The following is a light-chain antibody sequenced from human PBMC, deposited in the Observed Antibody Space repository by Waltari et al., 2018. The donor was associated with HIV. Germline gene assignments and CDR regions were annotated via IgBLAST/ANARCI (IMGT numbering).Light chain of an antibody. CDR3: SSYTSSSTLV. CDR2: DVS. V-gene: IGLV2-14*03. Sequence: QSALTQPASVSGSPGQSITIPCTGTSSHVGGYNYVSWYQQHPGNAPKLMIYDVSNRPSGVSNRFSGSKSGNTASLTISGLQAEDEADYYCSSYTSSSTLVFGGGTKLTVL. CDR1: SSHVGGYNY. J-gene: IGLJ2*01.